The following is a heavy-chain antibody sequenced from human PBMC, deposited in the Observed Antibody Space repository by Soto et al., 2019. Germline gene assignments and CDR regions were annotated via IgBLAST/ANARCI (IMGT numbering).Heavy chain of an antibody. D-gene: IGHD3-3*01. CDR2: IWSDGNNR. J-gene: IGHJ4*02. V-gene: IGHV3-30*02. CDR1: GFMFSNHG. CDR3: AKDSAVFGVAYTDY. Sequence: GGSLRLSCAASGFMFSNHGMHWVRQAPGKGLEWVAVIWSDGNNRYYADSVKGRFTISRDNSKSTLYLQMSSLRAEDTSVYYCAKDSAVFGVAYTDYWGQGTLVTVSS.